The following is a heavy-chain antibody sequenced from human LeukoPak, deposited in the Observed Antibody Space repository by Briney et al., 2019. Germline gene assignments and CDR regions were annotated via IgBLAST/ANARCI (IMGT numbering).Heavy chain of an antibody. J-gene: IGHJ5*02. V-gene: IGHV4-34*01. CDR1: GGSFSGYY. CDR2: INHTGST. Sequence: ASETLSLTCVVYGGSFSGYYWSWFRQPPGKGLEWIGEINHTGSTNYNPSLMSRVTISVDTAKNQFSLKLSSVTAADTAVYYCARVGRLWFGESHHPNWFDPWGQGTLVTVSS. D-gene: IGHD3-10*01. CDR3: ARVGRLWFGESHHPNWFDP.